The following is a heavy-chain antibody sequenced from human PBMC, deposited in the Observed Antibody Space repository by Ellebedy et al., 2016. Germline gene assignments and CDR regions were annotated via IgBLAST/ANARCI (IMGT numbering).Heavy chain of an antibody. CDR2: ISSNGGST. Sequence: GGSLRLSCAASGFTFSSYAMHWVRQAPGKGLEYVSAISSNGGSTYYANSVKGRFTISRDNSKNTLYLQMGSLRAEDMAVYYCARDLTYYYDSSGYYHYYYYYGMDVWGQGTTVTVSS. CDR1: GFTFSSYA. CDR3: ARDLTYYYDSSGYYHYYYYYGMDV. D-gene: IGHD3-22*01. V-gene: IGHV3-64*01. J-gene: IGHJ6*02.